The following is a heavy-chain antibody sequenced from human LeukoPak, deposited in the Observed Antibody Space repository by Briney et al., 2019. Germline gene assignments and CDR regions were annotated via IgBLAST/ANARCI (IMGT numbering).Heavy chain of an antibody. CDR2: ISSSGSTI. J-gene: IGHJ3*02. D-gene: IGHD2-21*02. CDR3: ASSIKAYCGGDCYSSDAFDI. Sequence: PGGSLRLSCAASGFTFSDYYMSWIRQAPGKGLEWVSYISSSGSTIYYADSVKGRFTISRDNAKNSLYLQMNSLRAEDTAVYYCASSIKAYCGGDCYSSDAFDIWGQGTMVTVSS. CDR1: GFTFSDYY. V-gene: IGHV3-11*01.